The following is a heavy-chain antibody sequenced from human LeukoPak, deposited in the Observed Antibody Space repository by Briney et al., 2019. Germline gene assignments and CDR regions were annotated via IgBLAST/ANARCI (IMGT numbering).Heavy chain of an antibody. CDR1: GFTFSSYW. V-gene: IGHV3-74*01. CDR2: IKTDGSDT. J-gene: IGHJ4*02. D-gene: IGHD4-11*01. Sequence: AGGSLRLSCAASGFTFSSYWMHWVRQSPGKGLVWVSRIKTDGSDTYYADSVRGRFTISRDNAKNTLYLQMDSLRAEDTAVYFCARGDYSSHTLWGQGTLDTVSS. CDR3: ARGDYSSHTL.